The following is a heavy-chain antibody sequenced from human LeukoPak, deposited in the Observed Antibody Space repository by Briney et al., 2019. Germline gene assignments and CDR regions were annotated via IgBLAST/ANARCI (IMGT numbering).Heavy chain of an antibody. V-gene: IGHV1-18*01. J-gene: IGHJ5*02. Sequence: AASVKVSCKASGYTFTSYDIDWVRQAPGQGLEWMGWISAYNGNTNYAQKLQGRVTMTTDTSTSTAYMELRSLRSDDTAVYYCARALQVGQQLVRGGDNWSDPWGQGTLVTVSS. CDR2: ISAYNGNT. CDR1: GYTFTSYD. CDR3: ARALQVGQQLVRGGDNWSDP. D-gene: IGHD6-13*01.